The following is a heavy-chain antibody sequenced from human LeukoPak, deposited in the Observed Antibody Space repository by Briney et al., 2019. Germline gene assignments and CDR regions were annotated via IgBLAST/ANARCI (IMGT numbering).Heavy chain of an antibody. CDR3: ARLGGLRSPTGWFDP. CDR2: IYTSGST. Sequence: PSETLSLTCAVYGGSFSGYYWSWIRQPPGKGLEWIGYIYTSGSTNYNPSLKSRVTISVDTSKNQFSLKLSSVTAADTAVYYCARLGGLRSPTGWFDPWGQGTLVTVSS. D-gene: IGHD3-16*01. J-gene: IGHJ5*02. V-gene: IGHV4-4*09. CDR1: GGSFSGYY.